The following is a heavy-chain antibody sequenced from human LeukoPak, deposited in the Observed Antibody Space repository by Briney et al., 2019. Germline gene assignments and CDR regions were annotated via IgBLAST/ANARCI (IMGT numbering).Heavy chain of an antibody. D-gene: IGHD6-19*01. J-gene: IGHJ6*03. V-gene: IGHV4-59*12. CDR1: GGSISSYY. CDR3: ARDRVSSGWYGYYYYYMDV. Sequence: PSETLSLTCTVSGGSISSYYWSWIRQPPGKGLEWIGYIYYSGSTNYNPSLKSRVTISVDTSKNQFSLKLSSVTAADTAVYYCARDRVSSGWYGYYYYYMDVWGKGTTVTISS. CDR2: IYYSGST.